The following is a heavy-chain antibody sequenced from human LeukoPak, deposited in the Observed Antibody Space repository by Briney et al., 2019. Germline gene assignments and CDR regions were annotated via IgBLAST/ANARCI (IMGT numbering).Heavy chain of an antibody. V-gene: IGHV4-59*01. J-gene: IGHJ5*02. Sequence: SETLSLTCTVSGGSISSYYWSWIRQPPGKGLEWIGYIYYSGSTNYNPSLKSRVTISVDTSKNQFSLKLSSVTAADTAVYYCAKLSKIFGVVPLMGWFDPWGPGTLVTVSS. D-gene: IGHD3-3*01. CDR3: AKLSKIFGVVPLMGWFDP. CDR2: IYYSGST. CDR1: GGSISSYY.